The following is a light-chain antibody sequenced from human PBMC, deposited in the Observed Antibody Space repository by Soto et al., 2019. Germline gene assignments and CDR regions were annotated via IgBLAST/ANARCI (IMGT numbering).Light chain of an antibody. CDR2: GVT. V-gene: IGLV2-23*02. CDR1: SSDVGSYNL. J-gene: IGLJ1*01. Sequence: QSALTQPASVSGSPGQSITISCTGTSSDVGSYNLVSWYQQHPGKAPKLMIYGVTKRPSWVSDRFSGSKSGDTASLTISGLQAEDEADYYCCSYAGVNTFYVFGTGTKLTVL. CDR3: CSYAGVNTFYV.